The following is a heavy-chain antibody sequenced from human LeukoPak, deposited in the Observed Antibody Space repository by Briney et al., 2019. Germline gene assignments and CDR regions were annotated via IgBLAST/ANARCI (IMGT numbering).Heavy chain of an antibody. Sequence: PGGSLRLSCAASGFTFSRYSMNWVRQAPGKGLVWVSRINSDGSSTSYADSVKGRFTISRDNAKNSLYLQMNSLRAEDTAVYYCAREIGWTGPSTYFDYWGQGTLVTVSS. D-gene: IGHD3/OR15-3a*01. CDR3: AREIGWTGPSTYFDY. CDR2: INSDGSST. CDR1: GFTFSRYS. V-gene: IGHV3-74*01. J-gene: IGHJ4*02.